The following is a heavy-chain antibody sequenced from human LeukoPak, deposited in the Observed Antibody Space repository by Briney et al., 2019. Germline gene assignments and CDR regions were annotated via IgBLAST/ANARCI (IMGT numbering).Heavy chain of an antibody. CDR3: ARDDEVGATAY. V-gene: IGHV1-46*01. CDR1: GYTFTSYY. Sequence: ASVKVSCKASGYTFTSYYMHWVRQAPGQGLEWMGIINPSGGSTSYAQKFQGRVTMTRDTSTSTAYMELKSLRSDDTAVYYCARDDEVGATAYWGQGTLVTVSS. D-gene: IGHD1-26*01. J-gene: IGHJ4*02. CDR2: INPSGGST.